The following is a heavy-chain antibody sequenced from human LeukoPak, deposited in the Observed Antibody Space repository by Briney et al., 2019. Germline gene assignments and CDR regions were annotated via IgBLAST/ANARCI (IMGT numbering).Heavy chain of an antibody. J-gene: IGHJ4*02. CDR3: ARVGGRWLLGHFDY. V-gene: IGHV1-2*04. CDR2: INPNSGGT. D-gene: IGHD5-12*01. Sequence: ASVKVSCKASGYTFTGYYMHWVRQAPGQGLEWMGWINPNSGGTNYAQKFQGWVTMTRDTSISTAYMELSRLRSDDTAVYYCARVGGRWLLGHFDYWGQGTLVTVSS. CDR1: GYTFTGYY.